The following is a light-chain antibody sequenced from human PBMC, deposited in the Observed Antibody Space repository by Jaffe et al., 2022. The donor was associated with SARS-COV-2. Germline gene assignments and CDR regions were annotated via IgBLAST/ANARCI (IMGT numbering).Light chain of an antibody. CDR3: QQSYNSLPT. J-gene: IGKJ1*01. CDR2: AAS. Sequence: DIQMTQSPSSLSASVGDRVTITCRASQRISSYLNWYQQKPGKAPKVLIYAASNLQIGVPSRFSGRGSGTDFTLTISSLQPEDFATYYCQQSYNSLPTFGQGTKVEIK. CDR1: QRISSY. V-gene: IGKV1-39*01.